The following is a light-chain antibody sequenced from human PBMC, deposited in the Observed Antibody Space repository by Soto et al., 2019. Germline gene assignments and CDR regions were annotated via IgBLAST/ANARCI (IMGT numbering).Light chain of an antibody. CDR3: CSYAGTTTLV. Sequence: QSVLTQPASVSGSPGQSITISCTATSSDVGTYDLVSWYQQHPGKVPKLMIYEATKRPSGVSNRFSGSKSGNTASLTISGLQAEDEADYYCCSYAGTTTLVFGGGTKVTVL. J-gene: IGLJ3*02. V-gene: IGLV2-23*01. CDR2: EAT. CDR1: SSDVGTYDL.